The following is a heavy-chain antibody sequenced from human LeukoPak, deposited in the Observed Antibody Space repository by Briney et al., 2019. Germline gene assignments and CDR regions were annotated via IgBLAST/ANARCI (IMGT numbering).Heavy chain of an antibody. D-gene: IGHD1-26*01. CDR2: MSYDGST. CDR3: ARDIRGSFYPYYFYYMDV. CDR1: GGSINVNY. J-gene: IGHJ6*03. V-gene: IGHV4-59*01. Sequence: PSETLSLTCTVSGGSINVNYWSWIRQPPGKGLEWIGYMSYDGSTNYNSSLKSRVSISVDTSKKQFSLMLSSVTAADTAVYYCARDIRGSFYPYYFYYMDVWGKGTTVTVSS.